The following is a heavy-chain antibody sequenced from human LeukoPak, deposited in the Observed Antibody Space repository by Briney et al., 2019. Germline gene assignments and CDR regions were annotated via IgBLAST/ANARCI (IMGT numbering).Heavy chain of an antibody. CDR1: GDSVSSNSAA. CDR3: ASSYYYDSSGYQP. CDR2: TYYRSKWYN. J-gene: IGHJ5*02. D-gene: IGHD3-22*01. V-gene: IGHV6-1*01. Sequence: SQTLSLTCAISGDSVSSNSAAWNWIRQSPSRGLEWLGRTYYRSKWYNDYAVSVKSRITINPDTSKKQFSLQLNSVTPEDTAVYYCASSYYYDSSGYQPWGQGTLVTVSS.